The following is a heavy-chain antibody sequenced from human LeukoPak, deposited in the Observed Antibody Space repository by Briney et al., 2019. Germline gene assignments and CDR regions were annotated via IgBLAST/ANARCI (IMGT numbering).Heavy chain of an antibody. J-gene: IGHJ4*02. CDR2: IYHSGST. CDR3: ASKYYDILTGYHYFDY. Sequence: SGTLSLTCAVSGGSISSSNWWSWVHQPPGKGLEWIGEIYHSGSTNYNPSLKSRVTISVDKSKNQFSLKLTSVTAADTAVYYCASKYYDILTGYHYFDYWGQGTLVTVSS. CDR1: GGSISSSNW. D-gene: IGHD3-9*01. V-gene: IGHV4-4*02.